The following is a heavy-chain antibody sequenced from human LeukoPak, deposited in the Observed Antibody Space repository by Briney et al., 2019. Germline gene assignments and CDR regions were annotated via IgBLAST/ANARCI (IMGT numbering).Heavy chain of an antibody. CDR1: EFTFPMYW. CDR2: IKQDGSEK. J-gene: IGHJ3*02. D-gene: IGHD2-15*01. Sequence: GGSLRLSCAASEFTFPMYWMTWVRQAPGKGLEWVADIKQDGSEKYYVDSVKGRFTISRQNAKNSLFLQMSSLRAEDTAVYYCARHRSGGSQDDAFDIWGQGTMVTVSS. V-gene: IGHV3-7*01. CDR3: ARHRSGGSQDDAFDI.